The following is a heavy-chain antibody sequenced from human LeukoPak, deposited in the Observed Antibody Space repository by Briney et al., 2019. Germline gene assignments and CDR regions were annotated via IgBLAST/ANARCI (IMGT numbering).Heavy chain of an antibody. D-gene: IGHD3-3*02. Sequence: ASVKVSCKASGYTFTSYDINWVRQATGQGLEWMGWMNPNSGNTGYAQKFQGRVTMTRNTSISTAYMELSSLRSEDTAVYYCARIHLRVLHQIYYYYGMDVWGQGTTVTVSS. CDR3: ARIHLRVLHQIYYYYGMDV. CDR2: MNPNSGNT. CDR1: GYTFTSYD. J-gene: IGHJ6*02. V-gene: IGHV1-8*01.